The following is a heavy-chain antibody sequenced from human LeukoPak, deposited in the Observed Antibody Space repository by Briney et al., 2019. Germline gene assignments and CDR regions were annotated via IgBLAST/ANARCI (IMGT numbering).Heavy chain of an antibody. CDR3: ARDPGDQLPPDY. CDR2: ISGSGGST. J-gene: IGHJ4*02. CDR1: GFTFSSYA. D-gene: IGHD2-2*01. V-gene: IGHV3-23*01. Sequence: GSLRLSCAASGFTFSSYAMSWVRQAPGKGLEWVSAISGSGGSTYYADSVKGRFTISRDNSKNTLYLQMNSLRAEDTAVYYCARDPGDQLPPDYWGQGTLVTVSS.